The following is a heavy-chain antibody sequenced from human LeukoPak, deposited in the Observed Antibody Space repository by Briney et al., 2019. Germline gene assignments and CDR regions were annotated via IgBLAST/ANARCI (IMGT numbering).Heavy chain of an antibody. CDR3: ARWGRSWFDL. CDR1: GGSISSYY. D-gene: IGHD3-16*01. CDR2: IYYSGST. V-gene: IGHV4-59*01. J-gene: IGHJ5*02. Sequence: SETLSLTCTVSGGSISSYYWSWIRQPPGKGLEWIGYIYYSGSTNYNPSLKSRVTISVDTSKNQFSLKLSSVTAADTAVYYCARWGRSWFDLWGQGTLVTVSS.